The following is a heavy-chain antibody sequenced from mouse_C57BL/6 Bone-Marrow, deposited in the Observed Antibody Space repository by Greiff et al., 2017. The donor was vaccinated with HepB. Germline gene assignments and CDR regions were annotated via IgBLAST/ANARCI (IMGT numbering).Heavy chain of an antibody. Sequence: DVMLVESEGGLVQPGSSMKLSCTASGFTFSDYYMAWVRQVPEKGLEWVANINYDGSSTYYLDSLKSRFIISRDNAKNILYLQMSSLKSEDTATYYCARDGYYGSSLHWYFDVWGTGTTVTVSS. V-gene: IGHV5-16*01. CDR3: ARDGYYGSSLHWYFDV. CDR1: GFTFSDYY. CDR2: INYDGSST. J-gene: IGHJ1*03. D-gene: IGHD1-1*01.